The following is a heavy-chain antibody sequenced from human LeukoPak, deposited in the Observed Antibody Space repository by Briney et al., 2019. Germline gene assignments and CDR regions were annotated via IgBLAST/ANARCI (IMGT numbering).Heavy chain of an antibody. J-gene: IGHJ3*01. D-gene: IGHD2-2*01. Sequence: PGESLRLSCAVSRFSFSSYDMSWVRQAPGKGLEWVSAIRGSGGNTFYADSVKGRFTTSRDNSRHTLNLQMNSLRAEDTALYYCARDFGSCSSTSCYRVAFDFWGQGTMVTVSS. CDR2: IRGSGGNT. V-gene: IGHV3-23*01. CDR1: RFSFSSYD. CDR3: ARDFGSCSSTSCYRVAFDF.